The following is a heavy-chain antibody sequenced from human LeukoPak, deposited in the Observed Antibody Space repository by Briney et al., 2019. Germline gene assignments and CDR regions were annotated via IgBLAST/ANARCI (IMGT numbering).Heavy chain of an antibody. CDR1: GFTFSDLY. Sequence: GGSLRLSCAASGFTFSDLYMSCVRQAHGKGMEWVGYISSSGSTIYYADSVKGRFTISRDNAKNSLYLQMNSLRAEDTAVYYCARDGDHGWYFSLFDYWGQGTLVTVSS. J-gene: IGHJ4*02. V-gene: IGHV3-11*01. D-gene: IGHD6-19*01. CDR2: ISSSGSTI. CDR3: ARDGDHGWYFSLFDY.